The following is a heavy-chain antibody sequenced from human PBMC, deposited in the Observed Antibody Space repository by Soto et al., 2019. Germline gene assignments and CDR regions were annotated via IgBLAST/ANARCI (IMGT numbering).Heavy chain of an antibody. Sequence: EVQLLESGGGLVQPGGSLRLSCAASGFTFSSYAMNWVRQAPGKGLEWVSGIRGSGGSTYYGDSVKGRFAVSRDNSKNTLYLPMNSRRVGEAAIYYCAKDVYGDYGGGDYWGQGTLVTVSS. V-gene: IGHV3-23*01. CDR1: GFTFSSYA. D-gene: IGHD4-17*01. CDR2: IRGSGGST. J-gene: IGHJ4*02. CDR3: AKDVYGDYGGGDY.